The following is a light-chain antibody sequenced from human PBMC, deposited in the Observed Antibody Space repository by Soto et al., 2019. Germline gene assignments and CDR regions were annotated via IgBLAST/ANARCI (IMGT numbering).Light chain of an antibody. V-gene: IGKV3-15*01. CDR3: QQYNKWPPYT. CDR2: GAS. Sequence: EMVMTQSPATLSLSPGERATLSCRASQSVSPNLAWYQQKPGQAPRLLIYGASNRATGIPARFSGSGSGTEFTLIISRLQSEDFAVYYRQQYNKWPPYTFGQGTKLEIK. CDR1: QSVSPN. J-gene: IGKJ2*01.